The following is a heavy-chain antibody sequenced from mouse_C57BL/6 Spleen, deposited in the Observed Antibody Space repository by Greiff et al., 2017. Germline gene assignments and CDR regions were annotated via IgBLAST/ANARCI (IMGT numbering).Heavy chain of an antibody. J-gene: IGHJ4*01. V-gene: IGHV1-81*01. D-gene: IGHD2-4*01. CDR3: ARDNYDSHYYAMDY. CDR2: IYPRSGNT. Sequence: QVQLQQSGAELARPGASVKLSCKASGYTFTSYGISWVKQRTGQGLEWIGEIYPRSGNTYYNEKFKGKATLTADKSSSTAYMELRSLTSEDSAVYFCARDNYDSHYYAMDYWGQGTSVTVSS. CDR1: GYTFTSYG.